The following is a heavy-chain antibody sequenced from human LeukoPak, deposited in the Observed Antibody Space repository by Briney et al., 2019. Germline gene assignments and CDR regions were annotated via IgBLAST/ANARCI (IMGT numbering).Heavy chain of an antibody. CDR1: GYTFTSYG. J-gene: IGHJ4*02. CDR2: ISAYNGNT. V-gene: IGHV1-18*01. D-gene: IGHD3-22*01. CDR3: ARDGPDYYDSSGYYFPNDY. Sequence: ASVKVSCKASGYTFTSYGISWVRQAPGQGREWMGWISAYNGNTNYAQKLQGRVTMTTDTSTSTAYMELRSLRSDDPAVYYCARDGPDYYDSSGYYFPNDYWGQGTLVTVSS.